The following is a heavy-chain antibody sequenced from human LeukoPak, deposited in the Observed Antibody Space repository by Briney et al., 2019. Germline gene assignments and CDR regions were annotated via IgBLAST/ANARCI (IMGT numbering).Heavy chain of an antibody. Sequence: GASVKVSCKASGFTFTDYYLHWVRQAPGQGLGWMGRIILNGGATNYAQKFQGRVTLTRDTSISTAYMELSRQTSDDTAVYYCATDGGNHNFNYWGQGTLVTVSS. CDR3: ATDGGNHNFNY. J-gene: IGHJ4*02. CDR1: GFTFTDYY. V-gene: IGHV1-2*06. D-gene: IGHD1-14*01. CDR2: IILNGGAT.